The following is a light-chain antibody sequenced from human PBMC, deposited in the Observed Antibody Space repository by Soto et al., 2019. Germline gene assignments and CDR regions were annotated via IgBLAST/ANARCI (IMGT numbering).Light chain of an antibody. Sequence: DIQVTQSPSSLSAYVGDRVSITCRASQSVSTYLNWYQQKPGKAPKLLIYAASTLHRGVPSRFSGSGSGTDFTLTVNNLQPEDFATYYCQQSYSIPFTFGPGTKVDI. J-gene: IGKJ3*01. CDR2: AAS. CDR1: QSVSTY. V-gene: IGKV1-39*01. CDR3: QQSYSIPFT.